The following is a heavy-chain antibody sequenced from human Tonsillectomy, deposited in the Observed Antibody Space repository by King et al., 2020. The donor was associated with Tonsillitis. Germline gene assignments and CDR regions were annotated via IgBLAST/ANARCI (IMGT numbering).Heavy chain of an antibody. J-gene: IGHJ3*02. CDR3: AKNGGIAARRRGRGGAFDI. CDR2: ISGGGGST. D-gene: IGHD6-6*01. Sequence: VQLVESGGGLVQPGGSLRLSCAASAFTFSSYAMSWVRQAPGNGLEWVSAISGGGGSTYYADSVKGRITISRDNSKNTLFLQMNSLRAEDTAVYYCAKNGGIAARRRGRGGAFDIWGQGTMVTVSS. V-gene: IGHV3-23*04. CDR1: AFTFSSYA.